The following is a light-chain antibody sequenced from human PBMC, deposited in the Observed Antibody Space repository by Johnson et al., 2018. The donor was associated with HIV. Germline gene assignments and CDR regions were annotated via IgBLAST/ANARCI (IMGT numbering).Light chain of an antibody. Sequence: VLTQPPSVSAAPGQKVTISCSGSSSNIGNNYVSWYQQLPGTAPKLLIYDNNKRPSGIPDRFSGSKSGTSATLGITGLQTGDEAYYYCGTWDSSLSAFYAFGTGTKVTVL. CDR3: GTWDSSLSAFYA. CDR1: SSNIGNNY. CDR2: DNN. V-gene: IGLV1-51*01. J-gene: IGLJ1*01.